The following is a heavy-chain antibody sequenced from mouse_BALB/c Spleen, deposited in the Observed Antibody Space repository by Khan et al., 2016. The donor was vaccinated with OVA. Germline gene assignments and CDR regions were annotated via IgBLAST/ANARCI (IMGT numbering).Heavy chain of an antibody. V-gene: IGHV1S137*01. CDR1: GYTFTDYA. D-gene: IGHD1-1*02. CDR3: GRGGDCDY. Sequence: VQLQESGAELVRPGVSLKISCKGSGYTFTDYAMHWVKQSHAKSLEWIGVISSYSGVPDYNQKFKGKATMTVDRSASTAYLELARLTAEDTAIYYSGRGGDCDYWGPGTLVTVS. J-gene: IGHJ3*01. CDR2: ISSYSGVP.